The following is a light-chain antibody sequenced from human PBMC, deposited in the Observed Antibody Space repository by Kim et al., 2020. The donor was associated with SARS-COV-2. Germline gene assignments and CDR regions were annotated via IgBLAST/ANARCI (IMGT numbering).Light chain of an antibody. J-gene: IGKJ1*01. CDR1: QSVSSK. V-gene: IGKV3-15*01. Sequence: EIVMTQSPATLSASPGERATLSCRASQSVSSKLAWYQQKPGQAPRLLIYGASTRATGIPSRFSGSGSGTEFTLTISSLQSEDFAVYYCQQYNNWSWTFGQGTKVDIK. CDR2: GAS. CDR3: QQYNNWSWT.